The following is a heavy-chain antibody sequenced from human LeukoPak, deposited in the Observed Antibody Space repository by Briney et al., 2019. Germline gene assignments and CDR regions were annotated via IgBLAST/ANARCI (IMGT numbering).Heavy chain of an antibody. CDR3: AREHSSSWDQFDY. J-gene: IGHJ4*02. V-gene: IGHV1-18*01. CDR1: GYSFVGYG. D-gene: IGHD6-13*01. Sequence: ASVKVSCKASGYSFVGYGITSVRQAPGQGLEWVGWFNAENGNTNYAQKVQGRVTMTADTSTSTSYMELRSLRSDGPAVYYCAREHSSSWDQFDYWGQGTLVTVSS. CDR2: FNAENGNT.